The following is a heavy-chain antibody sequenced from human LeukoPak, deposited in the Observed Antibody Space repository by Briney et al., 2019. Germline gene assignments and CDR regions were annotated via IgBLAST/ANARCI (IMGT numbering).Heavy chain of an antibody. CDR3: AREWTTWGAFDI. V-gene: IGHV4-34*01. D-gene: IGHD2/OR15-2a*01. CDR1: GGSFSGYY. CDR2: INHSGST. J-gene: IGHJ3*02. Sequence: SETLSLTCAVYGGSFSGYYWSWIRQPPGKGLEWIGEINHSGSTNYNPSLKSRVTISVDTSKNQFSMKLSSVTAADAAVYFCAREWTTWGAFDIWGQGTMVTVSS.